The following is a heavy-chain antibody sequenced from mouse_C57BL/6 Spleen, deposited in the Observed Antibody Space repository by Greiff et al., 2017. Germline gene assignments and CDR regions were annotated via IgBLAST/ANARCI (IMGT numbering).Heavy chain of an antibody. V-gene: IGHV1-54*01. Sequence: QVQLQQSGAELVRPGTSVKVSCKASGYAFTNYLIEWVKQRPGQGLEWIGVINPGSGGTNYNEKFKGKATLTADKSSSTAYMQLSSLTSEDSAVYFCARPMVTTAMDYWGQGTSVTVSS. CDR1: GYAFTNYL. J-gene: IGHJ4*01. CDR2: INPGSGGT. D-gene: IGHD2-2*01. CDR3: ARPMVTTAMDY.